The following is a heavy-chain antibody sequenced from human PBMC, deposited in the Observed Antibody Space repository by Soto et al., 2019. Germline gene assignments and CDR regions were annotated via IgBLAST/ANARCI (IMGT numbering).Heavy chain of an antibody. CDR3: ARVNFGYCSSTSCYTGYYYYGMDV. CDR1: GGSISSYY. Sequence: SETLSLTCTVSGGSISSYYWSWIRQPPGKGLEWIGYIYYSGSTNYNPSLKSRVTISVDTSKNQFSLKLSSVTAADTAVYYCARVNFGYCSSTSCYTGYYYYGMDVWGQGTTVTVSS. D-gene: IGHD2-2*02. V-gene: IGHV4-59*01. J-gene: IGHJ6*02. CDR2: IYYSGST.